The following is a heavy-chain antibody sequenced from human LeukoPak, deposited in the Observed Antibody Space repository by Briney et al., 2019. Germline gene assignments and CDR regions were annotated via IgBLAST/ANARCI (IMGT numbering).Heavy chain of an antibody. CDR2: ISGSGFTK. V-gene: IGHV3-11*01. J-gene: IGHJ4*02. CDR1: GFTFREYY. Sequence: GGSLRLSCVASGFTFREYYMGWIRQAPGKGLEWISYISGSGFTKHYAGSVEGRFTISRDNAKNSLYLQMSSLRPEDTGMYYCARDAPSKTMVRRFDYWGQGTLATVSS. D-gene: IGHD3-10*01. CDR3: ARDAPSKTMVRRFDY.